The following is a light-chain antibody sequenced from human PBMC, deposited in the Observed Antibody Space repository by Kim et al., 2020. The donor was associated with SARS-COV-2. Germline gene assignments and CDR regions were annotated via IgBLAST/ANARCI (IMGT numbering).Light chain of an antibody. J-gene: IGLJ3*02. CDR3: QSADSSGTSWV. V-gene: IGLV3-25*03. CDR1: ALPDQY. Sequence: TGQTARSTWCKNALPDQYAYWCQQKPGQAPVLVIYKDSERPSGIPERFSGSSSGTTVTLTISGVQAEDEADYYCQSADSSGTSWVFGGGTQLTVL. CDR2: KDS.